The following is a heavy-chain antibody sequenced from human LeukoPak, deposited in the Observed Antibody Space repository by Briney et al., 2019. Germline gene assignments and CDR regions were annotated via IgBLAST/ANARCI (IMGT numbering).Heavy chain of an antibody. J-gene: IGHJ4*02. D-gene: IGHD3-10*01. CDR1: GGSFSGYY. CDR3: ARARTGRWYYFDY. V-gene: IGHV4-34*01. Sequence: SETLSLTCAVYGGSFSGYYWSWIRQPPGKGLEWIGEINHSGSTNYNPSLKSRVTISVDTSKNQFSLKLSSVTAADTAVYYCARARTGRWYYFDYWGQETLVTVSS. CDR2: INHSGST.